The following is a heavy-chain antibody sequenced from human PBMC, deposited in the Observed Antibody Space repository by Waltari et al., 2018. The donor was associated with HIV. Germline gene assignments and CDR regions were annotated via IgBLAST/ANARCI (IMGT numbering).Heavy chain of an antibody. CDR2: IHYDGSNK. D-gene: IGHD5-12*01. CDR1: GFTFNHSF. Sequence: QVQLVESGGGVVQPGGSLKPSCAASGFTFNHSFIHCVRQAPGKGLEWVTFIHYDGSNKNYADSVKGRFIISRDNSKKTVYLQMNSLRHEDTGLYYCARGGVATTPAGTKIYYGMDVWGQGTAVTVSS. V-gene: IGHV3-30*02. CDR3: ARGGVATTPAGTKIYYGMDV. J-gene: IGHJ6*02.